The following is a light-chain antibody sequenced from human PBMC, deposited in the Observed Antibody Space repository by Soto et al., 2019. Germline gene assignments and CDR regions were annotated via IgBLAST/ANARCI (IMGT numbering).Light chain of an antibody. J-gene: IGKJ1*01. CDR3: QQYGSSPRT. Sequence: DIVLTQSPGTLPLSPGERATLSCRASQSVSSSYLAWYQQKPGQAPRLLIYGASSRATGIPDRFSGSGSGTDFTLTISRLEPEDFAVYYCQQYGSSPRTFGQGTKVDIK. V-gene: IGKV3-20*01. CDR2: GAS. CDR1: QSVSSSY.